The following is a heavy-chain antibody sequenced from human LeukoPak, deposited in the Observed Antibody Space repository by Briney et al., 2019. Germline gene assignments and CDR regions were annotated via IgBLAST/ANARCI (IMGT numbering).Heavy chain of an antibody. CDR3: ARYCSSTNCHLDY. CDR2: ITYSGST. V-gene: IGHV4-39*01. J-gene: IGHJ4*02. D-gene: IGHD2-2*01. CDR1: GGSISSRGYY. Sequence: SETLSLTCIVSGGSISSRGYYWGWIRQPPGKGLEWIGTITYSGSTYFSPSVKSRVTMSVDTSKNQFSLNLSSVTAADTAVYYCARYCSSTNCHLDYRGQGTLVTVSS.